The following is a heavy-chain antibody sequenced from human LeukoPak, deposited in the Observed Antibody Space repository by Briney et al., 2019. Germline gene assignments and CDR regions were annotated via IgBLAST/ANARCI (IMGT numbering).Heavy chain of an antibody. CDR1: GYSISSTYY. V-gene: IGHV4-38-2*02. J-gene: IGHJ3*02. D-gene: IGHD6-19*01. CDR3: ARESGSWQWLVPGAFDI. CDR2: IYHSGST. Sequence: SETLSLTCTVSGYSISSTYYWGWIRQPPGKGLEWIGTIYHSGSTYYNPSLKSRVTISVDTSKNQFSLKLSSVTAADTAVYYCARESGSWQWLVPGAFDIWGQGTMVTVSS.